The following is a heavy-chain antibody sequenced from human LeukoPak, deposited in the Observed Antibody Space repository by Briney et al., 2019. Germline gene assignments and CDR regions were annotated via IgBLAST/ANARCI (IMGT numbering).Heavy chain of an antibody. CDR1: GFTFSSYS. V-gene: IGHV3-48*01. J-gene: IGHJ1*01. CDR2: ISSSSSTI. D-gene: IGHD2-21*02. CDR3: TSWGDTTAEYFQR. Sequence: GGSLRLSCAASGFTFSSYSMNWVRQAPGKGLEWVSYISSSSSTIYYADSVKGRFTISRDNAKNSLYLQMNSLRVEDTAVYYCTSWGDTTAEYFQRWGQGTLVTVSS.